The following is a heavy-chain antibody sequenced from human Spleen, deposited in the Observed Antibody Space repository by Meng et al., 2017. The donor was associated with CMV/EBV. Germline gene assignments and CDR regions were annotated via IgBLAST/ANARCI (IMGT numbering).Heavy chain of an antibody. V-gene: IGHV3-48*03. CDR3: AKDMGPTLGYCSSMNCPDNGMDV. CDR1: GFIFSNSP. D-gene: IGHD2-2*01. CDR2: ISRSGTTI. Sequence: GGSLRLSCAASGFIFSNSPMHWVRQAPGKGLEWVSYISRSGTTIYYADSVKGRFTISRDNAKNSLYLQMNSLRAEDTALYYCAKDMGPTLGYCSSMNCPDNGMDVWCQGTTVTVSS. J-gene: IGHJ6*02.